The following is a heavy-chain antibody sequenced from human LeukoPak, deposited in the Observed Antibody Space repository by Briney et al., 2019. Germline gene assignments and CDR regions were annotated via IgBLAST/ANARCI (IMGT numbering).Heavy chain of an antibody. V-gene: IGHV3-23*01. J-gene: IGHJ4*02. CDR1: GITLSNYG. Sequence: GGSLRLSCAVSGITLSNYGMSWVRQAPGKGLEWVAGISDSGGRTNYADSVKGRFTISRDNPKNTLYLQMNSLRAGDTAVYFCAKRGVVIRVILVGFHKEAYYFDSWGQGALVTVS. D-gene: IGHD3-22*01. CDR3: AKRGVVIRVILVGFHKEAYYFDS. CDR2: ISDSGGRT.